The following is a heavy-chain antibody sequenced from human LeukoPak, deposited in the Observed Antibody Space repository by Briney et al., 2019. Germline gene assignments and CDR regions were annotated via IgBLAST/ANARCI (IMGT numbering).Heavy chain of an antibody. V-gene: IGHV1-69*13. CDR3: ARGRDITMVRGANIRGYYFDY. CDR2: IIPIFGTA. J-gene: IGHJ4*02. Sequence: EASVKVSCTASGGTFSSYAISWVRQAPGQGLEWMGGIIPIFGTANYAQKFQGSVTITADESTSTAYMELSSLRSEDTAVYYCARGRDITMVRGANIRGYYFDYWGQGTLVTVSS. D-gene: IGHD3-10*01. CDR1: GGTFSSYA.